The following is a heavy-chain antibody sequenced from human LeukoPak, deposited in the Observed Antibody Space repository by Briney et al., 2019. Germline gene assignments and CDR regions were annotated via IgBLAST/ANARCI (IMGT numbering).Heavy chain of an antibody. CDR3: AKDIGSGWTIFDS. CDR1: GFSFDDHT. V-gene: IGHV3-43*01. J-gene: IGHJ4*02. Sequence: GGSLRLSCAGSGFSFDDHTMHWVRQAPGKGLEWVSLITWNGGSTYYADSVKGRFTISRDNSKNSLFLQMNSLRSEDTALYYCAKDIGSGWTIFDSWGQGTLVTVSS. CDR2: ITWNGGST. D-gene: IGHD6-19*01.